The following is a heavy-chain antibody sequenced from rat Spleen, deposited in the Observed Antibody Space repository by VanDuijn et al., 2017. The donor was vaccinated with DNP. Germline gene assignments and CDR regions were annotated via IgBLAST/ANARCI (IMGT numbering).Heavy chain of an antibody. CDR3: VREVYYYFDN. J-gene: IGHJ2*01. D-gene: IGHD1-2*01. CDR1: GFTFSNYD. V-gene: IGHV5S13*01. CDR2: ISSSGGSA. Sequence: EVQLVESGGGLVQPGRSLKLSCAASGFTFSNYDMVWVRQAPTKGLEWVASISSSGGSAYYRDSVKGRFTVSRDNAKNTLYLQMDSLRSEDTATYFCVREVYYYFDNWGQGVMVTVSS.